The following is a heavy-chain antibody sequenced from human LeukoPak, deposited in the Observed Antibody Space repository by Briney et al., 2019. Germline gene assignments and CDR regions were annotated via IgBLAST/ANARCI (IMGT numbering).Heavy chain of an antibody. J-gene: IGHJ6*02. CDR3: ARAQDIYNYYGMDV. Sequence: ASVKVSCKASGYTFTSYGISWVRQAPGQGLEWMGWISAYNGNTNYAQKLQGRVTMTTDTSTSTAYMELRSLRSDDTAVYYCARAQDIYNYYGMDVWGQGTTVTVSS. D-gene: IGHD2-15*01. CDR2: ISAYNGNT. V-gene: IGHV1-18*01. CDR1: GYTFTSYG.